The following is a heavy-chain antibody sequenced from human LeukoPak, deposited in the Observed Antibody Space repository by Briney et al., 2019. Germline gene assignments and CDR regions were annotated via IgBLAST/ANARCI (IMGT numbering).Heavy chain of an antibody. CDR2: INWNGGST. CDR1: GFTFDDYG. V-gene: IGHV3-20*04. D-gene: IGHD3-22*01. CDR3: AREGYYDSSGYFDY. Sequence: PGGSLRLPCAASGFTFDDYGMSWVRQAPGKGLEWVSGINWNGGSTGYADSVKGRFTISRDNAKNSLYLQMNSLRAEDTALYYCAREGYYDSSGYFDYWGQGTLVTVSS. J-gene: IGHJ4*02.